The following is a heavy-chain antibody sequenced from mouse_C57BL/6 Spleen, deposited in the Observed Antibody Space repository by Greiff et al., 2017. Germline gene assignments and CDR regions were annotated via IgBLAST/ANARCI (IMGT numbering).Heavy chain of an antibody. J-gene: IGHJ4*01. Sequence: VQLQQPGAELVKPGASVKMSCKASGYTFTSYWITWVKQRPGQGLEWIGDIYPGSGSTNYNEKFKSKATLTVDTSSSTAYMQLSSLTSEDSAVYYCATLYGYDFYAMDYWGQGTSVTVSS. V-gene: IGHV1-55*01. CDR1: GYTFTSYW. CDR2: IYPGSGST. CDR3: ATLYGYDFYAMDY. D-gene: IGHD2-2*01.